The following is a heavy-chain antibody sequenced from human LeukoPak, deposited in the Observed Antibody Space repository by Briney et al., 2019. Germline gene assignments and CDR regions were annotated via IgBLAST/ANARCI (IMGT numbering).Heavy chain of an antibody. J-gene: IGHJ5*02. D-gene: IGHD3-10*01. Sequence: GGSLRLSCAASGFTFSSYAMSWVRQAPGKGLEWVSAISGSGGSTYYADSVKGRFTISRDNSKNTLYLQMNSLRAEDTAVYYCARDRPHYGNTHLFDPWGQGTLVTVSS. V-gene: IGHV3-23*01. CDR2: ISGSGGST. CDR1: GFTFSSYA. CDR3: ARDRPHYGNTHLFDP.